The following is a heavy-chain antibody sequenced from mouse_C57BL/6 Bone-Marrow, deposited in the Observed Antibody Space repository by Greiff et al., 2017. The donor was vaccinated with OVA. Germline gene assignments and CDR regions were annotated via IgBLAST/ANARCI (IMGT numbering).Heavy chain of an antibody. V-gene: IGHV1-81*01. J-gene: IGHJ3*01. CDR1: GYTFTSYG. D-gene: IGHD2-4*01. CDR2: IYPRSGNT. Sequence: QVQLKESGAELARPGASVTLSCKASGYTFTSYGISWVKQRTGQGLEWIGEIYPRSGNTSYNEKFKGQATLTADKSSSTAYMELRSLTSEDSAVYFCARDDCAWFAYWGQGTLVTVSA. CDR3: ARDDCAWFAY.